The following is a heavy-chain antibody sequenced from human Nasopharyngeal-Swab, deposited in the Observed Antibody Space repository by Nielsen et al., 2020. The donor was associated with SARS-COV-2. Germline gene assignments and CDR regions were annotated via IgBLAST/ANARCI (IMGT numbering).Heavy chain of an antibody. CDR1: GYSFTSYW. V-gene: IGHV5-51*01. CDR2: IYPGDSDT. CDR3: ARQGTLPFFDI. J-gene: IGHJ3*02. D-gene: IGHD2-15*01. Sequence: GGSLRLSCKGSGYSFTSYWIGWVRQMPGKGLEWMGIIYPGDSDTRYSPSFQGQVTISADKSISTAYLQWSSLKASDTAMYYRARQGTLPFFDIWGQGTMVTVSS.